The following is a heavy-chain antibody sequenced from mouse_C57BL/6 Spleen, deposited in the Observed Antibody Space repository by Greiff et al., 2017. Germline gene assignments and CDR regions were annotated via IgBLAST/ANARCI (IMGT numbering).Heavy chain of an antibody. CDR3: AILTGTRWYFDV. D-gene: IGHD4-1*01. V-gene: IGHV1-58*01. Sequence: EVQLVESGAELVRPGSSVKMSCKTSGYTFTSYGINWVKQRPGQGLEWIGYIYIGNGYTEYNEKFKGKATLTSDTSSSTAYTQLSSLTSEDSAIYFCAILTGTRWYFDVWGTGTTVTVSS. J-gene: IGHJ1*03. CDR2: IYIGNGYT. CDR1: GYTFTSYG.